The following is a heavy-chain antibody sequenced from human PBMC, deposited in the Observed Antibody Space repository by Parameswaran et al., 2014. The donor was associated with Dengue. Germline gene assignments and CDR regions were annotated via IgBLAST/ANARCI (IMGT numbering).Heavy chain of an antibody. Sequence: VRQAPGKGLEWIGEIYHSGGTNYNPSLKSRVTMSVDKSKNQFSLNLNSVTAADTAVYYCASHPVAGTYDYYYMDVWGKGTTVTVSS. CDR3: ASHPVAGTYDYYYMDV. V-gene: IGHV4-4*02. J-gene: IGHJ6*03. D-gene: IGHD6-19*01. CDR2: IYHSGGT.